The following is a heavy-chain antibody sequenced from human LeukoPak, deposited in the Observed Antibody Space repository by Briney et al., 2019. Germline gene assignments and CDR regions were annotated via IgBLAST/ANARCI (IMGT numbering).Heavy chain of an antibody. CDR1: GFTLRSHV. CDR3: TRDLVVVSLSDPF. V-gene: IGHV3-30-3*01. CDR2: ISYDGSSK. D-gene: IGHD2-15*01. J-gene: IGHJ4*02. Sequence: GRSLRLSCAASGFTLRSHVMHWVRQAPGKGLEWVAVISYDGSSKHYADSVKGRFTISRDNSKNTLYLQMNSLRTEDTAVYYCTRDLVVVSLSDPFWGQGTLVTVSS.